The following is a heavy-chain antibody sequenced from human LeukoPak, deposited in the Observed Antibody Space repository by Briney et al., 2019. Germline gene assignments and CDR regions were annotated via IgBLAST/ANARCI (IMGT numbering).Heavy chain of an antibody. CDR3: AKGYCSSTSCYADY. D-gene: IGHD2-2*01. J-gene: IGHJ4*02. CDR2: ISWNSGSI. Sequence: GRSLRLSCAASGFTFDDYAMHWVRQAPGKGLEWVSGISWNSGSIGYADSVKGRFTISRDNAKNSLYLQMNSPRAEDMALYYCAKGYCSSTSCYADYWGQGTLVTVSS. V-gene: IGHV3-9*03. CDR1: GFTFDDYA.